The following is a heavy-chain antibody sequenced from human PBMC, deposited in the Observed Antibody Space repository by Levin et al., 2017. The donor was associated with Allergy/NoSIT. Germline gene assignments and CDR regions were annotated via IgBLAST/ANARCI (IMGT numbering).Heavy chain of an antibody. V-gene: IGHV3-48*01. CDR3: ARGPWTQRAFDY. CDR1: GFIFTNYS. Sequence: GGSLRLSCVASGFIFTNYSMSWVRQAPGKGLEWVSFSSVSSGTIYYADSVKGRFTISRDNAKNSLYLQMNSLRVEDTAVYYCARGPWTQRAFDYWGQGALVTVSS. D-gene: IGHD5-18*01. CDR2: SSVSSGTI. J-gene: IGHJ4*02.